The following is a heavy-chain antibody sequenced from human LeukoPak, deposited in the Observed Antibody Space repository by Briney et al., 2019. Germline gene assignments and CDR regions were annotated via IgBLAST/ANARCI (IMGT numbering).Heavy chain of an antibody. CDR1: GGSMSRYY. CDR3: ARRSPNSDWPD. CDR2: VYYTGSA. V-gene: IGHV4-39*01. D-gene: IGHD2-21*02. J-gene: IGHJ4*02. Sequence: SETLSLTCTVSGGSMSRYYWSWIRQPPGKGLEWIGSVYYTGSAYYSPSLKSRPTISVDTSKNQFSLKLTSVTAADTAVYYCARRSPNSDWPDWGQGTLVTVSS.